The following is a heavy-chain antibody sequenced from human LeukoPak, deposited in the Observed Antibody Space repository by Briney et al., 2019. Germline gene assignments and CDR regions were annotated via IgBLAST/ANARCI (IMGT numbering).Heavy chain of an antibody. V-gene: IGHV1-69*04. CDR2: IIPILGIA. D-gene: IGHD3-22*01. CDR1: GYTFTSYA. Sequence: SVKVSCKASGYTFTSYAISWVRQAPGQGLEWMGRIIPILGIANYAQKFQGRVTITADKSTSTAYMELSSLRSEDTAVYYCARDGDYYDGLDYWGQGTLVTVSS. CDR3: ARDGDYYDGLDY. J-gene: IGHJ4*02.